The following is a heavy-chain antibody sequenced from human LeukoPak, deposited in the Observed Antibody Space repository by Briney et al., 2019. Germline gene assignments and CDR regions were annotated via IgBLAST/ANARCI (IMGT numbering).Heavy chain of an antibody. CDR3: ARDGYSGNDGL. CDR2: IYYSGTT. CDR1: GDSISSSSYY. J-gene: IGHJ4*02. Sequence: SETLSLTCTVSGDSISSSSYYWGWIRQPPGKGLEWIGYIYYSGTTYYNPSLKSRVTISVDTSKNQFSLKLSSVTAADTAVYYCARDGYSGNDGLWGQGSQVTVSS. V-gene: IGHV4-39*07. D-gene: IGHD5-12*01.